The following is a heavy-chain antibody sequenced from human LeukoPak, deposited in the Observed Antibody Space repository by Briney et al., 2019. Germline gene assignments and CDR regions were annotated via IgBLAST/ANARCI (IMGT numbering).Heavy chain of an antibody. J-gene: IGHJ4*02. CDR1: GFTVSSNY. D-gene: IGHD2-15*01. V-gene: IGHV3-66*01. CDR2: IYSGGST. Sequence: GGSLRLSCAASGFTVSSNYMSWVRQAPGKGLEWVSVIYSGGSTYYADSVKGRFTISRDNAKNSLYLQMNSLRAEDTAVYYCARDTARDLAYFDYWGQGTLVTVSS. CDR3: ARDTARDLAYFDY.